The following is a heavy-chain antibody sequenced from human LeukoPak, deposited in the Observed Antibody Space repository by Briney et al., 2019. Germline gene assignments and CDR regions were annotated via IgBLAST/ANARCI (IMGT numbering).Heavy chain of an antibody. CDR3: ASRKLGNDY. D-gene: IGHD7-27*01. CDR1: GGSVSDYY. Sequence: SETLSLTCTVSGGSVSDYYWSWIRQSPGKGLEGIGYIYYTGTSYNPTLKSRVTISADTSKNQFSLKLISVTAADTAVYYCASRKLGNDYWGQGTLVTVSS. J-gene: IGHJ4*02. V-gene: IGHV4-59*02. CDR2: IYYTGT.